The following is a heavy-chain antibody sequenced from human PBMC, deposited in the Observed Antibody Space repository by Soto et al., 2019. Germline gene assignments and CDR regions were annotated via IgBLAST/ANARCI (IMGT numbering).Heavy chain of an antibody. Sequence: SETLSLTCTVSGGSISSYYWSWFRQPPGKGLEWIGYIYYSGSTNYNPSLKSRVTISVDTSKNQFSLKLSSVTAADTAVYYCAREGLAFRNWFDPWGQGTLVTVSS. D-gene: IGHD6-6*01. CDR2: IYYSGST. CDR3: AREGLAFRNWFDP. J-gene: IGHJ5*02. CDR1: GGSISSYY. V-gene: IGHV4-59*01.